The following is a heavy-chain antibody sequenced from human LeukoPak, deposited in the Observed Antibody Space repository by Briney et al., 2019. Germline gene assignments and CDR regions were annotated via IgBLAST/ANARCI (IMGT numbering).Heavy chain of an antibody. D-gene: IGHD6-19*01. J-gene: IGHJ4*02. Sequence: KPGGSLRLSCAASGFTFSSYSMNWVRQAPGKGLEWVSSISSSSSYIYYADSVKGRFTISRDNSKNTLYLQMNSLRAEDTAVYYCARDRKPGYSSGWYAYWGQGTLVTVSS. CDR2: ISSSSSYI. CDR3: ARDRKPGYSSGWYAY. CDR1: GFTFSSYS. V-gene: IGHV3-21*01.